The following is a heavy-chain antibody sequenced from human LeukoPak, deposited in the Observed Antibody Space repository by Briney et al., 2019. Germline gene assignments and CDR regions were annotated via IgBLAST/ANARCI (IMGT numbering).Heavy chain of an antibody. CDR3: AXXALGLGELFGRDYYGMDV. J-gene: IGHJ6*02. CDR2: FYTSGGT. V-gene: IGHV3-53*01. CDR1: GFSVSSNY. Sequence: GGSLRLSCAASGFSVSSNYMSWVRQAPGKGLEWVSVFYTSGGTDYANSVKGRFTISRDNSQNTVYLQMNSLRAEDTAVYYCAXXALGLGELFGRDYYGMDVWGQGTTVIVSS. D-gene: IGHD3-10*01.